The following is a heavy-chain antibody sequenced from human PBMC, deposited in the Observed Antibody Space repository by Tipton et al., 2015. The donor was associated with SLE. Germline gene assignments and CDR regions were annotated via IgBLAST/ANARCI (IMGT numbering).Heavy chain of an antibody. Sequence: TLSLTCSVYGGTFSGYSWSWIRQPPGKGLEWIGEINHSGSTNCNPPLKSRVTISLDTSKNQLSLKLNSVTAADTAVYYCARISVDTTMAQRVDYGMDVWSQGTTVIVSS. CDR1: GGTFSGYS. D-gene: IGHD5-18*01. V-gene: IGHV4-34*01. CDR3: ARISVDTTMAQRVDYGMDV. CDR2: INHSGST. J-gene: IGHJ6*02.